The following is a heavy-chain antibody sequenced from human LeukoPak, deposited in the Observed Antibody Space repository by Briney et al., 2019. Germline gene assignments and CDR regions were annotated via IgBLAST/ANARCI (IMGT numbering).Heavy chain of an antibody. CDR1: GFTFSSYW. Sequence: GGSLRLSCAASGFTFSSYWMHWVRQAPGKGLVWVSRINSDGSSTSYADSVKGRFTISRDNAKNTLYLQMNSLRAEDTAGYYCARVQGSSSCPTYWGQGTLVTVSS. CDR3: ARVQGSSSCPTY. CDR2: INSDGSST. D-gene: IGHD6-13*01. V-gene: IGHV3-74*01. J-gene: IGHJ4*02.